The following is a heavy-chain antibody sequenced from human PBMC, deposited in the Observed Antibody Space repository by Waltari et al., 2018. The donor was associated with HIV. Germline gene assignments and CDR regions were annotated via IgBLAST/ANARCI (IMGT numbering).Heavy chain of an antibody. J-gene: IGHJ5*02. Sequence: QLQLQESGPGLVKPSETLSLTCTVSGASISSSSYYWGWIRQPPGKGLEWIGSIYYSGTTYYNSSLKSRVTISVDTSKNQFSLKLSSVTAADTALYFCARLHCSSTSCYPTWFDPWGQGTLVTVSS. V-gene: IGHV4-39*01. CDR1: GASISSSSYY. CDR3: ARLHCSSTSCYPTWFDP. CDR2: IYYSGTT. D-gene: IGHD2-2*01.